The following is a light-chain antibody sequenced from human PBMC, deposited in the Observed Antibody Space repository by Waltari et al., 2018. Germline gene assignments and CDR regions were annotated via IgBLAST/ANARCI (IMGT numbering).Light chain of an antibody. CDR2: GSS. CDR1: QRINSY. J-gene: IGKJ2*01. CDR3: QQSYSSPYT. Sequence: DIQMTQSPSSLSASVGDRVTITCRASQRINSYLNWYQQKPGKAPKLLIYGSSSLPSGVPSGFSGSGSGTEFTLTISSLQPEDSATYYCQQSYSSPYTFGQGTKLEIK. V-gene: IGKV1-39*01.